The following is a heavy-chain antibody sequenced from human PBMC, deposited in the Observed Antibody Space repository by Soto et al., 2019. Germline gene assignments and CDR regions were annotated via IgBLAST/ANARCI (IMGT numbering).Heavy chain of an antibody. CDR1: GYPVTAYY. J-gene: IGHJ3*02. CDR3: ARGGGVGVAGSAAFDM. D-gene: IGHD3-3*01. V-gene: IGHV1-2*02. Sequence: QLHLVQSGAVVKKPGASVTVSCSASGYPVTAYYMHWVRQAPGRGLEWMGGINPATGAAKYTQTSQGRATWTGDPSTGTVFMELSALPSEAPAVFYCARGGGVGVAGSAAFDMWGQGTLVTVSS. CDR2: INPATGAA.